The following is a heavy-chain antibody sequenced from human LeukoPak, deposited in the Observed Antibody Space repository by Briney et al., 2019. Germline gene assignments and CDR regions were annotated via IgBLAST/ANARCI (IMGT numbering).Heavy chain of an antibody. D-gene: IGHD6-13*01. J-gene: IGHJ4*02. CDR3: TREKVGYSSSLDY. Sequence: GGSLRLSCTASGFTFGDYAMSWVRQAPGKGLEWVGFIRSKAYGGTTEYAASVKGRFTISRDDSKSIAYLQMNSLKTEDTAVYYCTREKVGYSSSLDYWGQGTLVTVSS. V-gene: IGHV3-49*04. CDR1: GFTFGDYA. CDR2: IRSKAYGGTT.